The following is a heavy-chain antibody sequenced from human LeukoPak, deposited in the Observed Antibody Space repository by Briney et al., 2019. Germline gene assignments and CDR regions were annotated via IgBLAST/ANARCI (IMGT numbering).Heavy chain of an antibody. V-gene: IGHV3-30*04. J-gene: IGHJ6*04. Sequence: GGSLRLSCAASGFTFSSHAMHWVRQAPGKGLEWVAVISYDGSNKYYADSVKGRFTISRDNSKNTLYLQMNSLRAEDTAVYYCAKYYYGSGDVWGKGTTVTVSS. CDR3: AKYYYGSGDV. CDR1: GFTFSSHA. D-gene: IGHD3-10*01. CDR2: ISYDGSNK.